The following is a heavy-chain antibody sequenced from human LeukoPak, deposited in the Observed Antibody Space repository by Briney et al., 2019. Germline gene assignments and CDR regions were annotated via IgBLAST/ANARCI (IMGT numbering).Heavy chain of an antibody. CDR2: ISGYNGNT. V-gene: IGHV1-18*01. CDR1: GYTLTSYG. J-gene: IGHJ4*02. CDR3: VRSSQRHPRYHFDY. Sequence: GAPVKVSCKASGYTLTSYGISWARQAPGQGLEWMGWISGYNGNTNYAQNLQGRVTMTTDTSTSTAYMELRSLRSDDTAVYYCVRSSQRHPRYHFDYWGQGTLVTVSS. D-gene: IGHD2-2*02.